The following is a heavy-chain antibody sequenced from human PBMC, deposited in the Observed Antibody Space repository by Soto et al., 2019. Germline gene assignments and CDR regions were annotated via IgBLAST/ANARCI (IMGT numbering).Heavy chain of an antibody. V-gene: IGHV3-23*01. J-gene: IGHJ4*02. CDR1: GFTFSSYA. CDR3: AKARKDFWSGYYSGRTAFDY. CDR2: ISGSGGST. Sequence: GGSLRLSCAASGFTFSSYAMSWVRQAPGKGLEWVSAISGSGGSTYYADSVKGRFTISRDNSKNTLYLQMNSLRAEDTAVYYCAKARKDFWSGYYSGRTAFDYWGQGTLVTVSS. D-gene: IGHD3-3*01.